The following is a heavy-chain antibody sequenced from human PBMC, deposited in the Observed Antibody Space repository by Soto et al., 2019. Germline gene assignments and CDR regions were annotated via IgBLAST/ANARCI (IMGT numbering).Heavy chain of an antibody. D-gene: IGHD3-10*01. CDR2: ISAYNGNT. V-gene: IGHV1-18*01. Sequence: GASVKVSCKASGYTFTSYVISWVRQAPGQGLEWMGWISAYNGNTNYAQKLQGRVTMTTDTSTSTAYMELRSLRSDDTAVYYCARLGPYASGTYSFRHNRFDPWGQGTLVTVSS. CDR1: GYTFTSYV. CDR3: ARLGPYASGTYSFRHNRFDP. J-gene: IGHJ5*02.